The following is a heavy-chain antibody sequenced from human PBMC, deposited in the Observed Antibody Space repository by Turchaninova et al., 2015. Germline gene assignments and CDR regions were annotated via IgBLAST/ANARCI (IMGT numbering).Heavy chain of an antibody. Sequence: VKPSETLSLTCSVSGVSDTTGVYYWTWIRQPPGKGLEWIGNFLYSGSTQYNPSLKSRVTISQDTSTKQLSLTLRSVTAADTAVYYCARSFEVLSLCFDPWGPGTLVTVS. J-gene: IGHJ5*02. CDR3: ARSFEVLSLCFDP. CDR2: FLYSGST. V-gene: IGHV4-61*08. D-gene: IGHD4/OR15-4a*01. CDR1: GVSDTTGVYY.